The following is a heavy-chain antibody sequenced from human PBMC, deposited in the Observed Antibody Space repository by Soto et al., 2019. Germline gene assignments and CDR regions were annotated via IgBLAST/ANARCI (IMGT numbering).Heavy chain of an antibody. CDR1: GGSISSYY. J-gene: IGHJ5*02. Sequence: SETLSLTCTVSGGSISSYYWSWIRQPPGKGLEWIGYIYYSGSTNYNPSLKSRVTISVDTSKNQFSLKLSSVTAADTAVYYCARDSGDFWSGLFDPWGQGTLVTVSS. D-gene: IGHD3-3*01. CDR3: ARDSGDFWSGLFDP. V-gene: IGHV4-59*01. CDR2: IYYSGST.